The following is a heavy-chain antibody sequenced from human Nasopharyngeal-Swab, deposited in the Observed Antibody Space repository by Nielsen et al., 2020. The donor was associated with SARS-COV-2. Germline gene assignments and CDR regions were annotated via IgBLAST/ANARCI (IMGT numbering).Heavy chain of an antibody. V-gene: IGHV4-39*01. J-gene: IGHJ6*02. CDR3: ARRVARAPRHEGDYYYGMDV. CDR2: IYYSGST. D-gene: IGHD3-16*01. Sequence: RQAPGKGLEWIGGIYYSGSTYYNPSLKSRVTISVDTSKNQFSLKLSSVTAADTAVYYCARRVARAPRHEGDYYYGMDVWGQGTTVTVSS.